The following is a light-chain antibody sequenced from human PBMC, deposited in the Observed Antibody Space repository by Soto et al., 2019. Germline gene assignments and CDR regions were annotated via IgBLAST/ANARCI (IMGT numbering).Light chain of an antibody. CDR3: SSYTSSNTHV. CDR1: SSDVGGYNF. V-gene: IGLV2-14*01. Sequence: ALAQPASVSGSPGQSITISCTGKSSDVGGYNFVSWLQQHPGKAPKLMIYEVNERPSGVSNRFSGSKSGNTASLTISGLQAEDEADYYCSSYTSSNTHVFGTGTKVTVL. CDR2: EVN. J-gene: IGLJ1*01.